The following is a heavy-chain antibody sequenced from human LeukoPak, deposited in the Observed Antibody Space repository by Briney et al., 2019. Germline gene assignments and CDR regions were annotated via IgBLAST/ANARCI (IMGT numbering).Heavy chain of an antibody. CDR1: GLTFSNYA. J-gene: IGHJ4*02. Sequence: PGGSLRLSCAASGLTFSNYAMSWVRQAPGKGLEWVSAISSSGGSTFYAESVKGRFTISRDNSKDTLYLQMNSLRAEDTAVYYCAKAWPTGKADYWGQGTLVTVSS. D-gene: IGHD7-27*01. CDR3: AKAWPTGKADY. V-gene: IGHV3-23*01. CDR2: ISSSGGST.